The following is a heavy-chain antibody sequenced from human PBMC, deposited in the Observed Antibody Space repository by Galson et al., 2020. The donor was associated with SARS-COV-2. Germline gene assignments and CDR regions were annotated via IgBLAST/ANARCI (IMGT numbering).Heavy chain of an antibody. Sequence: GGSLRLSCAASGFTFSSYGMHWVRQAPGKGLEWVAVIWYDGSNKYYADSVKGRFTISRDNSKNTLYLQMNSLRAEDTALYYCARYLGDYGDYCSNVSWDQGTLGTVS. CDR1: GFTFSSYG. D-gene: IGHD4-17*01. V-gene: IGHV3-33*01. CDR3: ARYLGDYGDYCSNVS. CDR2: IWYDGSNK. J-gene: IGHJ5*02.